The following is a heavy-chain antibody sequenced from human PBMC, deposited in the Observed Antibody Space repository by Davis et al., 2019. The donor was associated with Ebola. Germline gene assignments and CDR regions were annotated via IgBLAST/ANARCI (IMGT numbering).Heavy chain of an antibody. CDR1: GGSVSSSAFF. V-gene: IGHV4-39*07. CDR2: ISHTGRT. D-gene: IGHD3-3*01. J-gene: IGHJ6*03. CDR3: ARANIWSGYNRQLRYYYYIDV. Sequence: PGGSLRLSCSVSGGSVSSSAFFWVWVRQSPGKGLEWIGEISHTGRTNNNNPSLKSRVTISVDTSKSQFSLKLTSMTAADTAVYYCARANIWSGYNRQLRYYYYIDVWGKGTTVTVSS.